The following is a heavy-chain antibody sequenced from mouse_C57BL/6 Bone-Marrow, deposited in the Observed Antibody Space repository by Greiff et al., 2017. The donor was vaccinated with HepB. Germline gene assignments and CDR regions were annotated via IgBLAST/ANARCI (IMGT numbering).Heavy chain of an antibody. Sequence: EVKVEESGGGLVKPGGSLKLSCAASGFTFSSYAMSWVRQTPEKRLEWVATISDGGSYTYYPDNVKGRFTISRDNAKNNLYLQMSHLKSEDTAMYYCARGRSGGENYFDYWGQGTTLTVSS. CDR1: GFTFSSYA. V-gene: IGHV5-4*03. J-gene: IGHJ2*01. CDR2: ISDGGSYT. CDR3: ARGRSGGENYFDY.